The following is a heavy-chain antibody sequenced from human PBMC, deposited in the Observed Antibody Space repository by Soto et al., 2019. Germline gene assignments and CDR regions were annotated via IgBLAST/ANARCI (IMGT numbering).Heavy chain of an antibody. CDR1: GFTFSNYA. CDR3: AKVPAYDYVWGTYYYFDY. V-gene: IGHV3-23*01. D-gene: IGHD3-16*01. J-gene: IGHJ4*02. CDR2: ISGGGSST. Sequence: GSLRRSCAASGFTFSNYAMSWVRQAPGKGLEWVSSISGGGSSTYYADSVKGRFTISRDNSKNTIYLQMNSLRAEDTAVYYCAKVPAYDYVWGTYYYFDYWGLGALVTVSS.